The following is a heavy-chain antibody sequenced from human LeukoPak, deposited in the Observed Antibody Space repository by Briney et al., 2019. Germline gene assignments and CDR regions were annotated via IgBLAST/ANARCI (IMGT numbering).Heavy chain of an antibody. J-gene: IGHJ5*02. D-gene: IGHD2-2*01. CDR1: GGTFSSYA. Sequence: SVKVSCKASGGTFSSYAISWVRQAPGQGLEWMGGIIPIFGTANYAQKFQGRVTITTDESTSTAYMELNSLTSEDTAVYYCAAGLYCSSTSCYLGPWGQGTLVTVSS. CDR3: AAGLYCSSTSCYLGP. V-gene: IGHV1-69*05. CDR2: IIPIFGTA.